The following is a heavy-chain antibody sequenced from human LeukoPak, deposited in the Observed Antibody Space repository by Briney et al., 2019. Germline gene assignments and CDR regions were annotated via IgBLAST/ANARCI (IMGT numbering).Heavy chain of an antibody. CDR1: GFTFSSYA. Sequence: GGSLRLSCAASGFTFSSYAMSWVRQAPGKGLEWVSAISGSGGSTYYADSVKGRFTISRDNSKNTLYLQMNSLRAEDTAVYYCAKGAVRYSNPWRDAFDIWGQGTMVTVSS. V-gene: IGHV3-23*01. D-gene: IGHD6-13*01. J-gene: IGHJ3*02. CDR3: AKGAVRYSNPWRDAFDI. CDR2: ISGSGGST.